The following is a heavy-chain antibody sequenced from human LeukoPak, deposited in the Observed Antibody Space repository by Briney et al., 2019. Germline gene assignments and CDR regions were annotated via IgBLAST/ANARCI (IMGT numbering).Heavy chain of an antibody. CDR3: ARSGRGGDCGVYYFDY. D-gene: IGHD2-21*02. V-gene: IGHV3-48*03. Sequence: PGGSLRLSCATSGFTFSSYEMNWVRQAPGKGLEWVSYISRSGSTIYYTDSVKGRFTISRDNAKNSLYLQMNSLRAEDTAVYYCARSGRGGDCGVYYFDYWGQGTLVTVSS. CDR1: GFTFSSYE. J-gene: IGHJ4*02. CDR2: ISRSGSTI.